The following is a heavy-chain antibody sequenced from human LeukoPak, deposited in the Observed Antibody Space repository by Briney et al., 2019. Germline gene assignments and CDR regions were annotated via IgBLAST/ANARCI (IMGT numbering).Heavy chain of an antibody. J-gene: IGHJ6*02. Sequence: ASVKVSCKASGYTFTRYGISWVRQAPGQGLEWMGWISAYNGNTNYAQKLQGRVTMTTDTSTSTAYMELRSLRSDDTAVYYCARVLHFVVGATFRYYYYGMDVWGQGTTVTVSS. CDR2: ISAYNGNT. CDR1: GYTFTRYG. V-gene: IGHV1-18*01. D-gene: IGHD1-26*01. CDR3: ARVLHFVVGATFRYYYYGMDV.